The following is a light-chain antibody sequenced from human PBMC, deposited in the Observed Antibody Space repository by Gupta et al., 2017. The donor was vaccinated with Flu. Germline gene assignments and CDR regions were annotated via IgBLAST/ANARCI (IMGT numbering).Light chain of an antibody. CDR1: QTITNY. CDR3: QQTYSPPWT. Sequence: DMQMTQSPLSLSASVGDSVTITCRASQTITNYLNWYQQKPGTAPKLLIYAATSVQSGVPSRFSGSGSGTDFTLTLSILQPEDFANYCCQQTYSPPWTFGQGTKVEIK. V-gene: IGKV1-39*01. J-gene: IGKJ1*01. CDR2: AAT.